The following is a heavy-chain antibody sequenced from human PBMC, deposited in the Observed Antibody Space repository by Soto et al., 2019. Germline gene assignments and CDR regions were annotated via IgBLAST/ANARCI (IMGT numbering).Heavy chain of an antibody. D-gene: IGHD4-17*01. J-gene: IGHJ4*02. Sequence: QVQLVQSGAEVKKPGSSVKVSCKASGGTFSSYIISWVRLAPGRGLEWKGGIIPIFGTANYAQKFQGRVTITADESTSTAYMELSSLRSEDTAVYYCARELENTVTTSYDSWGQGTLVTVSS. CDR3: ARELENTVTTSYDS. V-gene: IGHV1-69*12. CDR2: IIPIFGTA. CDR1: GGTFSSYI.